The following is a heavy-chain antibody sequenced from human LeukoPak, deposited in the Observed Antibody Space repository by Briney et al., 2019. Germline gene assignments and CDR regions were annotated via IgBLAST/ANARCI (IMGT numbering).Heavy chain of an antibody. Sequence: PGGSLRLSCAASGFTFSSYSMNWVRQAPGKGLEWCSSISSSSSYIYYADSVKGRFTISRDNANNSLYLQMNSLRGEDTAVYYCAKEGGTGTRFDYWGQGTLVTVSS. J-gene: IGHJ4*02. CDR3: AKEGGTGTRFDY. CDR2: ISSSSSYI. CDR1: GFTFSSYS. V-gene: IGHV3-21*04. D-gene: IGHD1-7*01.